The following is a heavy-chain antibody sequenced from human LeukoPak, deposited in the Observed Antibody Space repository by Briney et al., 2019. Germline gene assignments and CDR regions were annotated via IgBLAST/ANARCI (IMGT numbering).Heavy chain of an antibody. V-gene: IGHV1-8*03. J-gene: IGHJ3*02. Sequence: ASVKVSCKASGYTFTSYDINWVRQATGQGLEWMGWMNPNSGNTGYARKFQGRVTITRNTSISTAYMELSSLRSEDTAVYYCARGSGSYYAFDIRGQGTMVTVSS. CDR3: ARGSGSYYAFDI. CDR1: GYTFTSYD. CDR2: MNPNSGNT. D-gene: IGHD1-26*01.